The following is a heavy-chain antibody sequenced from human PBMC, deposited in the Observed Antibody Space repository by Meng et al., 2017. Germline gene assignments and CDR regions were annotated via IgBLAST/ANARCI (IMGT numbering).Heavy chain of an antibody. CDR3: ARDFDY. Sequence: GQVVESGGAVVPPGRSLTLSCAASGFIFSNYEMHWVRQAPGKGLEWVACITKDGSRKYYLGSVRGRFTISRDNSKNTLYLEMNSLRSEDTALYYCARDFDYWGQGTLVTVSS. CDR2: ITKDGSRK. V-gene: IGHV3-30*16. J-gene: IGHJ4*02. CDR1: GFIFSNYE.